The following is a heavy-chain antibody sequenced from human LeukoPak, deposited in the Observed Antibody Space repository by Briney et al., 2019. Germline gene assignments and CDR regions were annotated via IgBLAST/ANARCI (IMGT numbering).Heavy chain of an antibody. CDR3: ARSAVDTAMVTWWFDP. CDR2: IYYSGST. CDR1: GGSISSSSYY. D-gene: IGHD5-18*01. J-gene: IGHJ5*02. Sequence: SETLSLTCTVSGGSISSSSYYWGWIRQPPGKGLEWIGSIYYSGSTYYNPSLKSRVTISVGTSKNQFSLKLSSVTAADTAVYYCARSAVDTAMVTWWFDPWGQGTLVTVSS. V-gene: IGHV4-39*01.